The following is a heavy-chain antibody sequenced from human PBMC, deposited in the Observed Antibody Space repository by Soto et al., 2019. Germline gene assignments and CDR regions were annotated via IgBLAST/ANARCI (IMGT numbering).Heavy chain of an antibody. Sequence: QVQLQQWGAGLLKPSETLSLNCAVNGGSLSGYYWSWIRQPPGKGLEWIGEIKDGGRTNYSPSLTSRATISSDTSNTPFSLRLDSVTAADTGVYYCARGQEGVVATHWDQGTLVTVSS. D-gene: IGHD5-12*01. CDR3: ARGQEGVVATH. J-gene: IGHJ4*02. CDR2: IKDGGRT. V-gene: IGHV4-34*01. CDR1: GGSLSGYY.